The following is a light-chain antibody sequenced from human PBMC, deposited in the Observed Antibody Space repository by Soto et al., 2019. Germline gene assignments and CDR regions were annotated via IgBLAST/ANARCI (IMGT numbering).Light chain of an antibody. Sequence: IQMTQSASSLSASVGYRFTITCRASQGIRSYLEWYQQKPGKAPTLLIHGASSLQSGVPSRYRGSGSGTDYTLTISSLEPEDFALYYCQQRHNSPRTFGQGTKVDIK. CDR3: QQRHNSPRT. V-gene: IGKV1-6*01. J-gene: IGKJ1*01. CDR2: GAS. CDR1: QGIRSY.